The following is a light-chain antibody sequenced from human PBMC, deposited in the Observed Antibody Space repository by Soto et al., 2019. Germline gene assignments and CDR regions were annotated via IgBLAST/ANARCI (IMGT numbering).Light chain of an antibody. CDR1: QSVDSNH. CDR2: GAS. J-gene: IGKJ5*01. Sequence: EIVLTQSPGTLSSSPGERATLSCRASQSVDSNHLAWYQQRPGQAPRLLIYGASIRATGIPTRFSGSGSGTDFTLTISRLEPEDFAVYYCQQYGSSLVTFGQGTRLEIK. V-gene: IGKV3-20*01. CDR3: QQYGSSLVT.